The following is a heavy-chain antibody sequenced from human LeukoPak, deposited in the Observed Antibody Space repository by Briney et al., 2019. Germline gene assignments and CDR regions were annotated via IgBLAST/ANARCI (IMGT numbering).Heavy chain of an antibody. CDR1: GFTFSSYG. CDR2: ISYDGSNK. J-gene: IGHJ3*02. D-gene: IGHD4-17*01. Sequence: GRSLRLSCAASGFTFSSYGMHWVRQAPGKGLEWVAVISYDGSNKYYADSVKGRFTISRDNSKNTLYLQMNSLRAEDTAVYYCAKDLWGYGGNPYAFDIWGQGTMVTVSS. V-gene: IGHV3-30*18. CDR3: AKDLWGYGGNPYAFDI.